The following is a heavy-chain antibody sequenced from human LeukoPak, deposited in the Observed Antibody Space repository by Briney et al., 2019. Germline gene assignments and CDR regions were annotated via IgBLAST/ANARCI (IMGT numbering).Heavy chain of an antibody. D-gene: IGHD1-7*01. CDR1: GGSFSGYY. Sequence: TETLSLTCAVYGGSFSGYYWSWIRQPPGKGLEWIGEINHSGSTNYNPSLKSRVTISVDTSKNQFSLKLSSVTAADTAVYYCARETGTTQSYYYYYYMDVWGKGTTVTVSS. J-gene: IGHJ6*03. CDR3: ARETGTTQSYYYYYYMDV. CDR2: INHSGST. V-gene: IGHV4-34*01.